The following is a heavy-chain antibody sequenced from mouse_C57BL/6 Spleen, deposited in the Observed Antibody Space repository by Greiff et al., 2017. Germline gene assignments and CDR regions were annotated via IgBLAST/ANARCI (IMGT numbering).Heavy chain of an antibody. J-gene: IGHJ1*03. D-gene: IGHD3-3*01. CDR2: IYPGSGNT. V-gene: IGHV1-76*01. CDR3: ARSDNWYFDV. Sequence: VKLQESGAELVRPGASVKLSCKASGYTFTDYYINWVKQRPGQGLEWIARIYPGSGNTYYNEKFKGKATLTAEKSSSTAYMQLSSLTSEDSAVYFCARSDNWYFDVWGTGTTVTVSS. CDR1: GYTFTDYY.